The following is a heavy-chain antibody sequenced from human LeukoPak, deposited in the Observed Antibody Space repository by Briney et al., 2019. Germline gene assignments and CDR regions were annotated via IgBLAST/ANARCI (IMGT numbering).Heavy chain of an antibody. Sequence: GGSLRLSCAVSGFPLSSYCINWVRQAPGKGLEWVSYISSSGSAIYYVDSVKGRFTVSRDNAKNSLFLQMNSPRAEDTAVYYCVRVKGSYFDYWGQGALVTVSS. V-gene: IGHV3-48*01. D-gene: IGHD2-15*01. CDR3: VRVKGSYFDY. J-gene: IGHJ4*02. CDR1: GFPLSSYC. CDR2: ISSSGSAI.